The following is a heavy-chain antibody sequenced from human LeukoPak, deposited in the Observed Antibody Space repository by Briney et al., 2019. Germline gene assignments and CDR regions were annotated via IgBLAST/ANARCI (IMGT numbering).Heavy chain of an antibody. J-gene: IGHJ3*02. V-gene: IGHV3-33*01. CDR3: ARPTVVDAFDI. D-gene: IGHD4-23*01. Sequence: GGSLRLSCAASGFTFSSYGMHWVRQAPGKGLEWVAVIWYDGSNKYYADSVKGRFTISRDNSKNTQYLQMNNLRAEDTAVYYCARPTVVDAFDIWGQGTMVTVSS. CDR1: GFTFSSYG. CDR2: IWYDGSNK.